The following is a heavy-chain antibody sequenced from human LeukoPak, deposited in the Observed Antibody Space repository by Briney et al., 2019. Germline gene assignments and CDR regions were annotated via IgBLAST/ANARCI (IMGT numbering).Heavy chain of an antibody. D-gene: IGHD3-10*01. Sequence: SGGSLRLSCAASGFSFSTYSMNWVRQAPGKGLEWVSYISSSSDTIYYVDSVKGRFTVSRDNAKNSLYLQMSSLRAEDTAVYYCVRDYRGFDSWGQGTLVTVSS. CDR1: GFSFSTYS. V-gene: IGHV3-48*01. J-gene: IGHJ4*02. CDR2: ISSSSDTI. CDR3: VRDYRGFDS.